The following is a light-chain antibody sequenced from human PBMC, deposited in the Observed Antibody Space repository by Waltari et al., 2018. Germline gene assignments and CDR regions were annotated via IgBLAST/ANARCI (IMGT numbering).Light chain of an antibody. CDR1: GSNLGSGYD. J-gene: IGLJ2*01. Sequence: QSVLTQPPSVSGAPGQRVSISCTGRGSNLGSGYDLHRYQQHPGKAPKLLIYGTSTRPPGVPDRFFGSQSGTSASLAITALQAEDEAEYYCQSYDTSLSVVFGGGTKLTVL. V-gene: IGLV1-40*01. CDR3: QSYDTSLSVV. CDR2: GTS.